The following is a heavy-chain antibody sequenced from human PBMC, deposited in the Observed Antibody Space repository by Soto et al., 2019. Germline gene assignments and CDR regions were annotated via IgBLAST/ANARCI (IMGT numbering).Heavy chain of an antibody. D-gene: IGHD2-15*01. CDR3: ARGGDCSGGSCYYYYGMDV. CDR2: MNPNSGNT. V-gene: IGHV1-8*02. Sequence: GASVKVSCKASGYTFTGYYMHWVRQAPGQGLEWMGWMNPNSGNTGYAQKFQGRVTMTRNTSISTAYMELSSLRSEDTAVYYCARGGDCSGGSCYYYYGMDVWGQGTTVTVSS. J-gene: IGHJ6*02. CDR1: GYTFTGYY.